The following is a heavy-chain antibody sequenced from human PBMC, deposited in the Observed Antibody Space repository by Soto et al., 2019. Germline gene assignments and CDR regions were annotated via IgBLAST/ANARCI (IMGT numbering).Heavy chain of an antibody. J-gene: IGHJ4*02. CDR2: ITPIFGKA. CDR1: GGIFSNYA. CDR3: ARGWSYDILTGYSY. V-gene: IGHV1-69*01. Sequence: VQLVQSGAEVKKPGSSVKVSCKASGGIFSNYAISWVRQAPGQGLEWMGGITPIFGKANYAQKFQGRVTITADESTSTAYMELSSLRSEDTAVYYCARGWSYDILTGYSYWGQGTLVTVSS. D-gene: IGHD3-9*01.